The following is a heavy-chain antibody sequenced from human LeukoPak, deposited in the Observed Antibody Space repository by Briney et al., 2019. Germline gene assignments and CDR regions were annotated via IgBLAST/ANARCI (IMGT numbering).Heavy chain of an antibody. CDR2: ISPTGGST. Sequence: ASVKVSCKASGYTFTSYYMHWVRQAPGQGLEWMGIISPTGGSTTYAQKFQGRVTMTRDTSTSTVYMELSSLRPEDTAVYYCARGLSWYSIDYWGQGTLVTVPS. CDR3: ARGLSWYSIDY. V-gene: IGHV1-46*01. J-gene: IGHJ4*02. CDR1: GYTFTSYY. D-gene: IGHD6-13*01.